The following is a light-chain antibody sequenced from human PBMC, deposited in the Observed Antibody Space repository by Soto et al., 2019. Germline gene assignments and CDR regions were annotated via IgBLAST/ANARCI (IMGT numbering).Light chain of an antibody. CDR2: AAS. CDR1: QGISNY. J-gene: IGKJ1*01. V-gene: IGKV1-27*01. CDR3: QKYTSAPRT. Sequence: DIQMTQSPSSLSASVGDRVTLTCRASQGISNYLAWYQQKPGKVPKLLIYAASTLQSGVPSRFSGSGSGTDFTLTISSLQPEDVATYYCQKYTSAPRTFGQGTKVEIK.